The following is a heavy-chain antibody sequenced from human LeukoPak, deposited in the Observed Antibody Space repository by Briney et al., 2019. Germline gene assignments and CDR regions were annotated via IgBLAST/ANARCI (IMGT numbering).Heavy chain of an antibody. J-gene: IGHJ4*02. V-gene: IGHV1-18*01. CDR1: GYTFTNYG. Sequence: ASVKVSCKASGYTFTNYGISWVRKSPGQGLEWMGWISAYNGNTKYAQKLQGRVTMTTDTSTSTAYMELSSLRSEDTAVYYCARDMGGVVPAASTHWGQGTLVTVSS. CDR2: ISAYNGNT. D-gene: IGHD2-2*01. CDR3: ARDMGGVVPAASTH.